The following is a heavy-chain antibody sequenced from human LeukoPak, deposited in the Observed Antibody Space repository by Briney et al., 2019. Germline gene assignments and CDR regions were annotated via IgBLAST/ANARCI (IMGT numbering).Heavy chain of an antibody. CDR3: AKTHDSSGSRLDY. J-gene: IGHJ4*02. CDR2: IYSGGST. Sequence: PGGSLRLSCAASGFTVSINYMSWVRQAPGKGLEWISIIYSGGSTYYADSVKGRFTISRDNSKNTLYLQMNSLRAEDTAVYSCAKTHDSSGSRLDYWGQGTLVTVSS. CDR1: GFTVSINY. V-gene: IGHV3-53*01. D-gene: IGHD3-22*01.